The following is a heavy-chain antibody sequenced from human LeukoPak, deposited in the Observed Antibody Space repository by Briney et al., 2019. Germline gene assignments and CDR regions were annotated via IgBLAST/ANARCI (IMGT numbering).Heavy chain of an antibody. CDR1: GFSFSFSN. CDR3: AREHSGYDFPGRDYYYMDV. D-gene: IGHD5-12*01. CDR2: ISSSSSSYI. V-gene: IGHV3-21*01. J-gene: IGHJ6*03. Sequence: GGSLRLSCAASGFSFSFSNMNWVRQAPGKGLEWVSSISSSSSSYIYYADSVKGRFTISRDNAKNSLYLQMNSLRAEDTAVYYCAREHSGYDFPGRDYYYMDVWGKGTTVTVSS.